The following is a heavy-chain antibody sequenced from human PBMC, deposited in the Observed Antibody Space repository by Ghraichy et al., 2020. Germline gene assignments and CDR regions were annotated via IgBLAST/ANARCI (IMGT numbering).Heavy chain of an antibody. CDR2: IYYSGST. CDR1: GGSISSGDYY. Sequence: SQTLSLTCTVSGGSISSGDYYWSWIRQPPGKGLEWIGYIYYSGSTYYNPSLKSRVTISVDTSKNQFSLKLSSVTAADTAVYYCARGARNSFYDILTGYFTERPKDAFDIWGQGTMVTVSS. CDR3: ARGARNSFYDILTGYFTERPKDAFDI. J-gene: IGHJ3*02. D-gene: IGHD3-9*01. V-gene: IGHV4-30-4*01.